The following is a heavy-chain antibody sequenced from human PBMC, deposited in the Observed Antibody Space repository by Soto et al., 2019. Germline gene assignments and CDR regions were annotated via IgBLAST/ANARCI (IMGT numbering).Heavy chain of an antibody. J-gene: IGHJ4*02. CDR3: AAPPRGDDYVPFDY. CDR1: GFTFTNSP. V-gene: IGHV1-58*01. CDR2: TVVGSGNT. D-gene: IGHD3-16*01. Sequence: QMHRVQLGPEVRKPGTSVKVSCKASGFTFTNSPVKGGGQARGQRLGWIGWTVVGSGNTNNGQKFQERVTITRDMSTSTAYMELSSLRSEDTAVYYCAAPPRGDDYVPFDYWGQGTLVTVSS.